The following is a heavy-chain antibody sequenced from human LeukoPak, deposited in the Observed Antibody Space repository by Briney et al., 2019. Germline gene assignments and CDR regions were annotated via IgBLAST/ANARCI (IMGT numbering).Heavy chain of an antibody. Sequence: PGGSLRLSCAASGFTFSSYWMSWVRQAPGKGLEWVANIKQDGSEKYYVDSVKGRFTISRDNAKNSLYLQMNSLRAEDTALYYCAKLSTFRTQWELLSYFDYWGQGTLVTVSS. CDR1: GFTFSSYW. V-gene: IGHV3-7*03. CDR3: AKLSTFRTQWELLSYFDY. J-gene: IGHJ4*02. D-gene: IGHD1-26*01. CDR2: IKQDGSEK.